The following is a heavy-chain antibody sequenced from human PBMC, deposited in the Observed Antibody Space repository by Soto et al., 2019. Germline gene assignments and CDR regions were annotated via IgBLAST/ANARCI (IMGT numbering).Heavy chain of an antibody. CDR2: IWYDGSNK. CDR1: GFTFSNYG. D-gene: IGHD6-19*01. J-gene: IGHJ4*02. Sequence: QVQLVESGGGVVQPGRSLRLSCATSGFTFSNYGIHWVRQAPGKGLEWVAIIWYDGSNKYYADSVKGRFTISRDNSKNTLYLQMNSLRAEDTAVYYCARVGNGWYFDYWGQGTLVTVSS. CDR3: ARVGNGWYFDY. V-gene: IGHV3-33*01.